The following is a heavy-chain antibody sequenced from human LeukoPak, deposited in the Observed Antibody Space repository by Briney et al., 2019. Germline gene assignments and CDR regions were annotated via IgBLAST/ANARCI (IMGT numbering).Heavy chain of an antibody. CDR2: IHYSGST. CDR1: GGSISSYY. CDR3: ARLAHYYDSSGYYFYYYGMDV. J-gene: IGHJ6*02. V-gene: IGHV4-59*01. Sequence: SETLSLTCTVSGGSISSYYWSWIRQPPGKGLEWIGYIHYSGSTNYNPSLKSRVTISVDTSKNQFSLKLSSVAAADTAVYYCARLAHYYDSSGYYFYYYGMDVWGQGTTVTVSS. D-gene: IGHD3-22*01.